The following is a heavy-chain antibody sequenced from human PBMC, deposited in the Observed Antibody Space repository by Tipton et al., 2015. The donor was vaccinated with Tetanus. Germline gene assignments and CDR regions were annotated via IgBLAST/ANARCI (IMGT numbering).Heavy chain of an antibody. V-gene: IGHV4-30-2*01. J-gene: IGHJ2*01. D-gene: IGHD5-18*01. CDR1: GGLLSTGGYS. CDR2: VYHTGST. CDR3: ARGGSHSYGPRGFDL. Sequence: TLSLTCAVSGGLLSTGGYSWGWIRQPPGQGLEWIGYVYHTGSTYYNPSLRGRVTISTVGSKNHVSLRLTSVTAADTGAYYCARGGSHSYGPRGFDLWGRGTLVTVSS.